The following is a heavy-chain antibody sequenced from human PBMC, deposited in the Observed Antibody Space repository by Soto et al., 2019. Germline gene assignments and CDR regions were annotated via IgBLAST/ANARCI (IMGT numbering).Heavy chain of an antibody. CDR1: GFTFSSYA. CDR2: ISVSVGST. V-gene: IGHV3-23*01. J-gene: IGHJ4*02. D-gene: IGHD6-19*01. Sequence: EVQLLESGGGLVQPAGSLRLSCAASGFTFSSYAMSWVLQAPGKGLDWVSAISVSVGSTYYADSVKGRFTISRDNSKNTLYLQMNSLRAEDTAVYYCEKVERAVAGIIDWGQGTLVTVSS. CDR3: EKVERAVAGIID.